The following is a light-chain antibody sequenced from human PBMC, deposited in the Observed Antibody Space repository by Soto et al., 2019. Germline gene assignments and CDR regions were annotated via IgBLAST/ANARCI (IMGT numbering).Light chain of an antibody. CDR2: DAS. V-gene: IGKV3-11*01. CDR1: QSVSSS. Sequence: EIVLTQSPATLSLSPGETATLSCRASQSVSSSLAWYQQKPGQTPRLLIYDASNRATGIPARFSGSGSGTDFTRTVSSLEPEDFAVYYCQQRSSWPLTFGGVTKVEIK. J-gene: IGKJ4*02. CDR3: QQRSSWPLT.